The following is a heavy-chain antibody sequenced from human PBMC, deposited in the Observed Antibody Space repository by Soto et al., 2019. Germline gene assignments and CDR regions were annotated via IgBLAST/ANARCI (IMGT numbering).Heavy chain of an antibody. CDR2: ISGSGGST. D-gene: IGHD3-3*01. J-gene: IGHJ6*03. CDR3: AKQSTDFGVVNNYMDV. Sequence: EVQLLESGGGLVQPGGSLRLSCAASGFTFSSYAMSWVRQAPGKGLGWVSAISGSGGSTYYADSVKGRFTISRDNSKNTLYLQMNSLRAEDTAVYYCAKQSTDFGVVNNYMDVWGKGTTVTVSS. CDR1: GFTFSSYA. V-gene: IGHV3-23*01.